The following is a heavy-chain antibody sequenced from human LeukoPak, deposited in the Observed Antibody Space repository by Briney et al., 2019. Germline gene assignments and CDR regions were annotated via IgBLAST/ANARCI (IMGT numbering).Heavy chain of an antibody. CDR2: IYYSGST. Sequence: SETLSLTCTVSGGSISSSSYYWGWIRQPPGKGLEWIGSIYYSGSTYDNPSLKSRVTKSVGTSKNQFSLKLSSVTAADTAVYYCARSSSRVYYGMDVWGQGTTVTVSS. CDR1: GGSISSSSYY. V-gene: IGHV4-39*01. D-gene: IGHD6-13*01. CDR3: ARSSSRVYYGMDV. J-gene: IGHJ6*02.